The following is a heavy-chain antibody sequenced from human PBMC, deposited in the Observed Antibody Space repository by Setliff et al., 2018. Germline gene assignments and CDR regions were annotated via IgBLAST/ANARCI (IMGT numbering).Heavy chain of an antibody. Sequence: SETLSLTCTVSGGSISSSSYYWGWIRQPPGKGLEWIGSIYYSGSTYYNPSLKSRVTISVDTSKNQFSLKLSSVTAADTAVYYCARRGTYYNFWSGYYAYWGQGTLVTVSS. J-gene: IGHJ4*02. CDR1: GGSISSSSYY. CDR3: ARRGTYYNFWSGYYAY. D-gene: IGHD3-3*01. CDR2: IYYSGST. V-gene: IGHV4-39*07.